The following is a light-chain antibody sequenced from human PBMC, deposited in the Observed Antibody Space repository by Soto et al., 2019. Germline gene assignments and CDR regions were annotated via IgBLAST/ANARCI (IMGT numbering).Light chain of an antibody. V-gene: IGLV2-23*02. CDR3: CSYAGTYV. Sequence: QSVLTQPASVSGSPGQTITIPCTGSRSDVGRYNLVSWYQQFPGKAPELLIYEVSKRPSGVSNRFSGSKSGSTASLTISGLQAEDEADYYCCSYAGTYVFGPGTKLTVL. J-gene: IGLJ1*01. CDR2: EVS. CDR1: RSDVGRYNL.